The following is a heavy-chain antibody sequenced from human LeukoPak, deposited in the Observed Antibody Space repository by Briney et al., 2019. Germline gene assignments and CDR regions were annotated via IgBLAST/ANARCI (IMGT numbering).Heavy chain of an antibody. V-gene: IGHV4-38-2*02. J-gene: IGHJ6*04. CDR2: IYHSGST. CDR3: ARDPYCSSTSCFHGMAV. Sequence: SETLSLTCAVSGYSISRGYYWGWIRQPPGKGLEWIGSIYHSGSTYYNPSLKSRVPISVDTSKNQFSLKLSSVTAADTAVYYCARDPYCSSTSCFHGMAVWGKGTTVTVSS. D-gene: IGHD2-2*01. CDR1: GYSISRGYY.